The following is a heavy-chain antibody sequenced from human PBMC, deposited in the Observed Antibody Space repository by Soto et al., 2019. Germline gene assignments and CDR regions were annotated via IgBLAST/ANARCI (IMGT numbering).Heavy chain of an antibody. Sequence: QVQLVESGGGVVQPGRSLRLSCAASGFTFSSYGMHWVRQAPGKGLEWVAVIWYDGSNKYYADSVKGRFTISRDNSKNTLYLQRNSLRAEDTAVYYCARDHYYDSSGYRGGYFDYWGQGTLVTVSS. J-gene: IGHJ4*02. CDR1: GFTFSSYG. D-gene: IGHD3-22*01. V-gene: IGHV3-33*01. CDR3: ARDHYYDSSGYRGGYFDY. CDR2: IWYDGSNK.